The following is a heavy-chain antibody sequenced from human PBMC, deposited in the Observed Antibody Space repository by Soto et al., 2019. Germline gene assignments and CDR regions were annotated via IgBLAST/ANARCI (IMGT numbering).Heavy chain of an antibody. Sequence: PSETLSLTCAVSGGSIISSNWWSWVRQPPGKGLEWIGEIFHSGSTNYNPSLKSRVTISVDKSKNQFSLKLSSVTAADTAVYYCARGSYYYDSSGYYYVGDFDYWGQGTLVT. CDR1: GGSIISSNW. CDR3: ARGSYYYDSSGYYYVGDFDY. V-gene: IGHV4-4*02. D-gene: IGHD3-22*01. CDR2: IFHSGST. J-gene: IGHJ4*02.